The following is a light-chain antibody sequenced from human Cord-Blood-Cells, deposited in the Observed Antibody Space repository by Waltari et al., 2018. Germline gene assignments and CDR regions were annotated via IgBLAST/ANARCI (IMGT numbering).Light chain of an antibody. Sequence: EIVLTQSPATLSLSPGERATLPCRASQSVSSYLAWYQQKPGQAPKLLIYDASNRAAGTPARFSGSVSGTDFTLTISSLEPEDFAVYYWQQRSNWPPWTFGQGTKVEIK. V-gene: IGKV3-11*01. J-gene: IGKJ1*01. CDR1: QSVSSY. CDR3: QQRSNWPPWT. CDR2: DAS.